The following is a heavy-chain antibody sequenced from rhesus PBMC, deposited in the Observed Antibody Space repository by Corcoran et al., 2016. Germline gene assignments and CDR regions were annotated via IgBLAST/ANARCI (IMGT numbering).Heavy chain of an antibody. D-gene: IGHD2-15*01. J-gene: IGHJ2*01. V-gene: IGHV1S2*01. CDR1: GYTFTDYY. Sequence: QVQLVQSGAEVKKPGSSVKVSYKASGYTFTDYYMHWVRQAPRQGLEWMGWINPYIGKTKYAQNFPGRVTLTRGTSTSTAYMELSSLRSEDTAVYYCARLRYCSSTYCSEFDLWGPGTPITVSS. CDR2: INPYIGKT. CDR3: ARLRYCSSTYCSEFDL.